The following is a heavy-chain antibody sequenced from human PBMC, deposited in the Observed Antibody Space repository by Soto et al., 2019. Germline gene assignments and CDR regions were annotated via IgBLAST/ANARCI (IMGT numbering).Heavy chain of an antibody. CDR1: GFTFTNYA. CDR2: INNSGSYT. Sequence: EVQLLESGGGLVQPGGSLRLSCGVSGFTFTNYAMTWVRQTPRKGLEWVSVINNSGSYTLYADSVKGRFTISRDNSKNTLWLQMNSLRADDTGIYYCAKDYYDHVWGTFDYCGQGSLVTVSA. CDR3: AKDYYDHVWGTFDY. D-gene: IGHD3-16*01. J-gene: IGHJ4*02. V-gene: IGHV3-23*03.